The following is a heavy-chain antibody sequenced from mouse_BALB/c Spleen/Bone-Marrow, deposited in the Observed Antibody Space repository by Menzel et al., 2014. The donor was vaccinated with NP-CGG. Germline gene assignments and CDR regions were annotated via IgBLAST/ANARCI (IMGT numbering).Heavy chain of an antibody. CDR2: IRLKSNNYAT. Sequence: EVMLVESGGGLVQPGGSMKLSCVASGFTFSSYWMNWVRQSPEKGLEWGAEIRLKSNNYATHYAESVKGRFTISRDDSKSSVYLQMNNLRAEDTGIYYCTRTGTGYFDYWGQGTTLTVSS. CDR1: GFTFSSYW. V-gene: IGHV6-6*02. D-gene: IGHD4-1*01. J-gene: IGHJ2*01. CDR3: TRTGTGYFDY.